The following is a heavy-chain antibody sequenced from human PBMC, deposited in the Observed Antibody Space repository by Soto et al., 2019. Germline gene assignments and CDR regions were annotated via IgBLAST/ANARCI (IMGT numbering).Heavy chain of an antibody. Sequence: SVKVSCKASGYTFTNHGISWVRQAPGEGLEWMGWISPYNGDTNNAQKFQGRVTMTTDTPTNTGFRERTRLTTDDTAVYYCARGGISSSEGLDYWGQGTLVTVSS. CDR3: ARGGISSSEGLDY. CDR2: ISPYNGDT. CDR1: GYTFTNHG. D-gene: IGHD6-13*01. J-gene: IGHJ4*02. V-gene: IGHV1-18*01.